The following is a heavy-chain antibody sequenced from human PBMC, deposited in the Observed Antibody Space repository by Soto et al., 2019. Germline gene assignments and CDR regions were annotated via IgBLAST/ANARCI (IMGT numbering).Heavy chain of an antibody. Sequence: QVQLVQSGAEVKKPGASVKVSCKASGYFFASYSMHWVRQAPGQGLEWMGMINTSVGSTSYVEKFPGRVTMTRDTSTITVYMELSSLRSEDTAVYYCARESAGRDEFESSGDFDYWGQGTLVTVSS. CDR2: INTSVGST. CDR3: ARESAGRDEFESSGDFDY. V-gene: IGHV1-46*01. J-gene: IGHJ4*02. D-gene: IGHD3-22*01. CDR1: GYFFASYS.